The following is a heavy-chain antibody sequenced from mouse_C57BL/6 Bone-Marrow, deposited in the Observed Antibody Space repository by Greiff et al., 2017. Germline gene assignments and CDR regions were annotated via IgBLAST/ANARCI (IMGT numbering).Heavy chain of an antibody. J-gene: IGHJ4*01. CDR3: AGWEYAMDY. Sequence: QVQLQQSGAELMKPGASVKLSCKATGYTFTGYWIEWVKQRPGHGLEWIGEILPGSGSTNYKEKFYGKATFTADTSSNTAYMQLSSLTTDDSAIYYCAGWEYAMDYWGQGTSVTVSS. D-gene: IGHD4-1*01. CDR1: GYTFTGYW. V-gene: IGHV1-9*01. CDR2: ILPGSGST.